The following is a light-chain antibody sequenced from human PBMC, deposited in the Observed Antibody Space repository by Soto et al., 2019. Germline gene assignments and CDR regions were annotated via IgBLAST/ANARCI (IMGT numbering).Light chain of an antibody. CDR2: DAS. J-gene: IGKJ4*01. CDR1: QSVSSY. CDR3: QQRSDWPST. Sequence: EIVLTQSPATLSLSPGERATLSCRASQSVSSYLAWYQQKPGQAPRLLIYDASNRATGIPARFSGSGSGTDFTLTISSLEPDDCAFYYCQQRSDWPSTFGGGTKVQIK. V-gene: IGKV3-11*01.